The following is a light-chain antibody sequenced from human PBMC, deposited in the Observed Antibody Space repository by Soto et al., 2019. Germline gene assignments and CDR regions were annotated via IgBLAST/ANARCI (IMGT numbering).Light chain of an antibody. CDR2: EVN. CDR1: SSDVGGYNY. Sequence: QSALTQPPSASGSPGQSVTISCTGTSSDVGGYNYVSWYQQHPGKAPKLMIYEVNKRPSGVPDRFSGSKSGNTASLTVSGLQDDDEADYYCSSYAGSVLFGGGTKLTVL. CDR3: SSYAGSVL. V-gene: IGLV2-8*01. J-gene: IGLJ3*02.